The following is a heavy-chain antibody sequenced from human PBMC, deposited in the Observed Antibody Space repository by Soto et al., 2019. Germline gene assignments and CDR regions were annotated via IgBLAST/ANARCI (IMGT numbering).Heavy chain of an antibody. D-gene: IGHD3-3*01. CDR1: GYSFTSYW. V-gene: IGHV5-51*01. Sequence: EVQLVQSGAEVKKPGESLKISCKGSGYSFTSYWIGWVRQMPGKGLEWMGIIYPGDSDTRYSPSFQGQVTISADKSISTAYLQWSSLKASDTAMYYCARQERDYDFWSGKNWFDPWGQGTLVTVSS. J-gene: IGHJ5*02. CDR3: ARQERDYDFWSGKNWFDP. CDR2: IYPGDSDT.